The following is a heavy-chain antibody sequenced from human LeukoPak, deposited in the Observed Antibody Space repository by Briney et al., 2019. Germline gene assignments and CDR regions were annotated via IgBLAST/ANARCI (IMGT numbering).Heavy chain of an antibody. Sequence: GSLRLSCAASGFSFDDLGMTWVRQVPGKGLEWVAGINWNGASTGYADSVRGRFTISRDNAKNSLYLQMNSLRAEDTALYYCARAVCPTIKFCDSSYFMDVWGKGTTVNVS. D-gene: IGHD6-6*01. CDR1: GFSFDDLG. V-gene: IGHV3-20*04. J-gene: IGHJ6*03. CDR2: INWNGAST. CDR3: ARAVCPTIKFCDSSYFMDV.